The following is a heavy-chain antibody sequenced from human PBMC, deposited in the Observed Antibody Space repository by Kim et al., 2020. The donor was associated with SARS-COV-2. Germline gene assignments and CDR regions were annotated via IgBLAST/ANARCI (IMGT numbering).Heavy chain of an antibody. D-gene: IGHD2-15*01. V-gene: IGHV3-15*01. CDR2: IKSKTDGGTT. Sequence: GGSLRLSCAASGFTFSNAWMSWVRQAPGKGLEWVGRIKSKTDGGTTDYAAPVKGRFTISRDDSKNTLYLQMNSLKTEDIAVYYCTTDPSRGYCSGGSCYSFDYWGQGTLVTVSS. CDR3: TTDPSRGYCSGGSCYSFDY. J-gene: IGHJ4*02. CDR1: GFTFSNAW.